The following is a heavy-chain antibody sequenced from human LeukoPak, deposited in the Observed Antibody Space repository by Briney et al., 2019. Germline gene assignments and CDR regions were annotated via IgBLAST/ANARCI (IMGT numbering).Heavy chain of an antibody. Sequence: GGSLRLSCAASGFTFDDYGMSWVRQAPGKGLEWVSGINWNGGSTGYADSVKGRFTISRDNAKNSLYLQMNSLRAEDTALYYCARVQRYCSSTSCYFDYWGQGTLVTVSS. CDR2: INWNGGST. D-gene: IGHD2-2*01. CDR1: GFTFDDYG. J-gene: IGHJ4*02. V-gene: IGHV3-20*04. CDR3: ARVQRYCSSTSCYFDY.